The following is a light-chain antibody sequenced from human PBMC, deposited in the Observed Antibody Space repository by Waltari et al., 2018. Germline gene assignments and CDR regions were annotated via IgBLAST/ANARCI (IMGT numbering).Light chain of an antibody. V-gene: IGKV3-15*01. J-gene: IGKJ1*01. Sequence: EIVMTQSPVTLSVSLGERATLSCRASQSVSSDLAWYQQNPGQAPRLLIYDASTRAAGLAARFSASGSGTEFTLTISSLQSEDFAVYYCHQYHDWPQTFGQGTKVELK. CDR2: DAS. CDR3: HQYHDWPQT. CDR1: QSVSSD.